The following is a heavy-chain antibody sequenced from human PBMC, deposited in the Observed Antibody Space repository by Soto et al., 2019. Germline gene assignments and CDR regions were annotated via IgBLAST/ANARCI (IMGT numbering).Heavy chain of an antibody. CDR2: IKQEGSEK. J-gene: IGHJ4*02. Sequence: EVQLVESGGGLVQPGGSLRLSCAASGFTFSSYWMSWVRQAPGKGLEGVANIKQEGSEKYYVDSVKGRFTIARDTAKNSLYRHTNSLRAEDTAVYYCAREGTTYSSSSSYFDSWGQGSVVTVS. D-gene: IGHD6-6*01. CDR3: AREGTTYSSSSSYFDS. V-gene: IGHV3-7*03. CDR1: GFTFSSYW.